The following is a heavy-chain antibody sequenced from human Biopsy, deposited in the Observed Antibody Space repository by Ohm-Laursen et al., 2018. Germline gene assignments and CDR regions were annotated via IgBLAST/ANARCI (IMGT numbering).Heavy chain of an antibody. V-gene: IGHV4-59*01. D-gene: IGHD3-22*01. CDR1: GDSISSYY. J-gene: IGHJ2*01. CDR2: VYYTGST. Sequence: SQTLSLTCAVSGDSISSYYWSWIRQPPGKGLEWIGYVYYTGSTDYNPSLQSRVTISVDTSKNHFPLRLRSVTTADTAIYYCARDRGYYSDRTVPGYFDLWGRGTLVTVSS. CDR3: ARDRGYYSDRTVPGYFDL.